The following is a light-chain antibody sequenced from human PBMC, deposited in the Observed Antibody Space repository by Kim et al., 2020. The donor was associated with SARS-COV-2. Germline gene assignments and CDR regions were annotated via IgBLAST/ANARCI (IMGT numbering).Light chain of an antibody. J-gene: IGKJ2*01. CDR3: QHSFSAPYT. Sequence: IATYLHWYQHQPGKAPKLLIYAASSLRSGVPSRFGGSGSGTHFTLTISSLQPEDVATYYCQHSFSAPYTFGQGTKLEIK. CDR1: IATY. CDR2: AAS. V-gene: IGKV1-39*01.